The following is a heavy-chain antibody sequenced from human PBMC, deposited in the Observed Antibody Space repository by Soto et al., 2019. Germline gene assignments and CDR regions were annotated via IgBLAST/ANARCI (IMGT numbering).Heavy chain of an antibody. CDR3: AKGMAWTSMVRGSYYYFDY. D-gene: IGHD3-10*01. J-gene: IGHJ4*02. CDR1: GFTFSSYA. CDR2: ISGSGGST. V-gene: IGHV3-23*01. Sequence: GGSLRLSCAASGFTFSSYAMSWVRQAPGKGLEWVSAISGSGGSTYYADSVKGRFTISRDNSKNTLYLQMNSLRAEDTAVYYCAKGMAWTSMVRGSYYYFDYWGQGTLVTVSS.